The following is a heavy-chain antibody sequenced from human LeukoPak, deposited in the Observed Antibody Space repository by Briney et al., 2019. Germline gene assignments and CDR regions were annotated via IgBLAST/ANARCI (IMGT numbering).Heavy chain of an antibody. CDR2: ISAYNGNT. J-gene: IGHJ4*02. V-gene: IGHV1-18*01. CDR3: ARAAIFGVVPTTSFDY. Sequence: ASVKVSCKASGYTFTSYGISGVRQAPGQGLEWMGWISAYNGNTNYAQKLQGRVTMTTDTSTSTAYMELRSLRFDDTAVYCCARAAIFGVVPTTSFDYWGQGTLVTVSS. CDR1: GYTFTSYG. D-gene: IGHD3-3*01.